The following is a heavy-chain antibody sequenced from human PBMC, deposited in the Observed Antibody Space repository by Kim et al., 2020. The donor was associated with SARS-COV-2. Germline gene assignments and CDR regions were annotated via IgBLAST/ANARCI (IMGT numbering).Heavy chain of an antibody. J-gene: IGHJ6*02. Sequence: YEDSVKGRFTNSRNNSKNTLYLQMNGLRAEDTAVYYCARRRDRTTSSVMDVWGQGTTVTVSS. CDR3: ARRRDRTTSSVMDV. D-gene: IGHD4-17*01. V-gene: IGHV3-23*01.